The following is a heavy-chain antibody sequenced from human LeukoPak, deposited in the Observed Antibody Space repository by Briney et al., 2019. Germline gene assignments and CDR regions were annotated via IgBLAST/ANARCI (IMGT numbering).Heavy chain of an antibody. CDR3: AKNSGYYHPYYIDH. CDR2: IYTSGST. Sequence: PSETLSLTCTVSGGSISSYYWSWIRQPPGKGLEWIGYIYTSGSTNYNPSLKSRVTISVDTSKNQFSLKLNSVTAADTAVYYCAKNSGYYHPYYIDHWGQGTLVTVSS. V-gene: IGHV4-4*09. CDR1: GGSISSYY. D-gene: IGHD3-22*01. J-gene: IGHJ4*02.